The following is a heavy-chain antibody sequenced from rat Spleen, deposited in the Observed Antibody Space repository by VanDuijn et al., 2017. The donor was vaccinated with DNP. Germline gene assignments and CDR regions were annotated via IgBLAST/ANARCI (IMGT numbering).Heavy chain of an antibody. J-gene: IGHJ2*01. CDR3: TTLNYYASLSGYFDY. CDR2: IINDGKRT. D-gene: IGHD1-12*01. V-gene: IGHV5S10*01. CDR1: GFTFSDYN. Sequence: EVQLVESGGGLVQPGRSLKLSCAASGFTFSDYNMAWVRQAPKKGLDWVATIINDGKRTYYRDSVKGRFTISRDNVKNTLYLQMDSLRSEDTATYYCTTLNYYASLSGYFDYWGQGVMVTVSS.